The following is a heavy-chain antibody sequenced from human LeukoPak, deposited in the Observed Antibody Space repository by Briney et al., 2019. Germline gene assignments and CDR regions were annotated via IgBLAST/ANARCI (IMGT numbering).Heavy chain of an antibody. J-gene: IGHJ4*02. CDR3: ARAEEPYYHVSSPYYFYY. CDR1: GGTFSSYA. Sequence: SVKVSCKASGGTFSSYAISWVRQAPGQGLEWMGGIIPIFGTANYAQKFQGRVTITTDESTSTAYMELSSLRSEDTAMYYCARAEEPYYHVSSPYYFYYWGQGTLVTVSS. CDR2: IIPIFGTA. D-gene: IGHD3-22*01. V-gene: IGHV1-69*05.